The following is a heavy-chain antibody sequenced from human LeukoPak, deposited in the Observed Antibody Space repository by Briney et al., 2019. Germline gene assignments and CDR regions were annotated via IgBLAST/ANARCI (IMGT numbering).Heavy chain of an antibody. CDR2: MNPNSGNT. D-gene: IGHD2-2*01. CDR3: ARGMGYCSSTSCYPNWNPPGY. Sequence: ASVKVSCKASGYTFTSYDINWVRQATGQGLEWMGWMNPNSGNTGYAQKFQGRVTMTRNTSISTAYMELSSLRSEDTAVYYCARGMGYCSSTSCYPNWNPPGYWGQGTLVTVSS. V-gene: IGHV1-8*01. J-gene: IGHJ4*02. CDR1: GYTFTSYD.